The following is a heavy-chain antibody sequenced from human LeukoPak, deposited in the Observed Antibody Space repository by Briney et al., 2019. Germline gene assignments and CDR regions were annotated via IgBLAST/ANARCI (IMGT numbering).Heavy chain of an antibody. J-gene: IGHJ4*02. CDR3: ATSGGSSGWY. CDR1: GGSISSSSYY. V-gene: IGHV4-61*01. Sequence: SETLSLTCTVSGGSISSSSYYWSWIRQPPGKGLEWIGYIYYSGSTNYNPSLKSRVTISVDTSKSQLSLNLNSATAADTAIYYCATSGGSSGWYWGQGTLVTVSS. CDR2: IYYSGST. D-gene: IGHD6-19*01.